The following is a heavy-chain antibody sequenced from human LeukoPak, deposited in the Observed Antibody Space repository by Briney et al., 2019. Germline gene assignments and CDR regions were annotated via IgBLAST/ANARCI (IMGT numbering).Heavy chain of an antibody. CDR1: GFTFSSYA. Sequence: PGGSLRLSCAASGFTFSSYAMSWVRQAPGKGLERVSAISGSGGSTYYADSVKGRFTISRDNSKNTLYLQMNSLRAEDTAVYYCARISQGIAVAGYFDYWGQGTLVTVSS. CDR2: ISGSGGST. J-gene: IGHJ4*02. D-gene: IGHD6-19*01. CDR3: ARISQGIAVAGYFDY. V-gene: IGHV3-23*01.